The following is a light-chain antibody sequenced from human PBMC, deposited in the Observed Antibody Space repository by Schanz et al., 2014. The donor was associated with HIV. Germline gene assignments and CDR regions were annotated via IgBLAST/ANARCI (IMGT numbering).Light chain of an antibody. V-gene: IGLV2-18*02. CDR2: EVS. CDR1: SSDLGDYNR. J-gene: IGLJ3*02. CDR3: CSFAGTIWV. Sequence: QSALTQPPSVSGSPGQSVTISCTGTSSDLGDYNRVSWYQQPPGTAPKLIIYEVSNRPSGVPDRFSGSKSGNTASLTISGLQAEDEADYYCCSFAGTIWVFGGGTKLTVL.